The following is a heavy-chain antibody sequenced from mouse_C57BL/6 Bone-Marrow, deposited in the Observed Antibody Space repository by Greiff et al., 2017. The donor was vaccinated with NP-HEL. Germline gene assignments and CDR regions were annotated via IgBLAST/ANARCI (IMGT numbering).Heavy chain of an antibody. Sequence: VQLQQSGAELVKPGASVKLSCKASGYTFTSYWMHWVKQRPGQGLEWIGMIHPNSGSTNYTEKFKSKATMTVDKSSSTAYMQLSILTSEDSAVYYCARYPRFAYWGQGTLVTVSA. V-gene: IGHV1-64*01. CDR1: GYTFTSYW. J-gene: IGHJ3*01. CDR3: ARYPRFAY. CDR2: IHPNSGST.